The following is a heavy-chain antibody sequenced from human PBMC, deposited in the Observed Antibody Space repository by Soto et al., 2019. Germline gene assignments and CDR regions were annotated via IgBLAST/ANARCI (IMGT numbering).Heavy chain of an antibody. J-gene: IGHJ3*02. CDR2: ISGSGGRT. CDR3: AKGGYCSLFDI. D-gene: IGHD2-15*01. CDR1: GFPFSSYA. V-gene: IGHV3-23*01. Sequence: PGGSLRLSCVASGFPFSSYAMSWVRQTPGKGLEWFSGISGSGGRTFYADSVKGRFTIARDNSNNTLSLQMHILRVEDTAVYFCAKGGYCSLFDIWGQGTMVTVSS.